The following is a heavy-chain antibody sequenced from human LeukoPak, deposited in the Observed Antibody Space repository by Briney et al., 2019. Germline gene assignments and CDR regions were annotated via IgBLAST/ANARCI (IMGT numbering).Heavy chain of an antibody. V-gene: IGHV4-39*01. D-gene: IGHD3-22*01. CDR2: IYYSGST. Sequence: KPSETLSLTCTVSGGSISSSSYYWGWIRQPPGKGLEWIVSIYYSGSTYYNPSLKSRVTISVDASKNQFSLKLSSVTAADTAVYYCARRGYDSSGYYFLVWGQGTLVTVSS. CDR1: GGSISSSSYY. CDR3: ARRGYDSSGYYFLV. J-gene: IGHJ4*02.